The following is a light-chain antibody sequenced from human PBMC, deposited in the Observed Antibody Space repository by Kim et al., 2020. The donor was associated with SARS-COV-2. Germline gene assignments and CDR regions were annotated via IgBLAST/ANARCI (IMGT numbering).Light chain of an antibody. CDR2: AAS. V-gene: IGKV1-39*01. CDR3: QQSDSTPYT. CDR1: RGIENY. Sequence: SAAGGDRVTITCRASRGIENYLHWYQQKPGKAPTLLVFAASTLQGGVPSRFSGSGSGTDFTLTISGLQPEDFATYYCQQSDSTPYTFGQGTKLEIK. J-gene: IGKJ2*01.